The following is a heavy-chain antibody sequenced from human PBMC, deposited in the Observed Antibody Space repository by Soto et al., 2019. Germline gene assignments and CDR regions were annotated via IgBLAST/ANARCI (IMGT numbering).Heavy chain of an antibody. CDR1: GGTFSSYS. D-gene: IGHD3-3*01. CDR2: IIPIFGTA. J-gene: IGHJ5*02. CDR3: ARGEYDFWSGYYTRWFDP. V-gene: IGHV1-69*13. Sequence: ASVKVSCKASGGTFSSYSISWVLQAPGQGLEWMGGIIPIFGTANYAQKFQGRVTITADESTSTAYMELSSLRSEDTAVYYCARGEYDFWSGYYTRWFDPWGQGTLVTVSS.